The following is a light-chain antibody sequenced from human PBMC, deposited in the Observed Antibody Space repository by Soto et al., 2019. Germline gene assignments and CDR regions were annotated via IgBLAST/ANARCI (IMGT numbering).Light chain of an antibody. CDR2: GAS. CDR1: QSVRKY. V-gene: IGKV3-20*01. Sequence: EVVLTQSPATLSLSPGERVTLSCTASQSVRKYLAWYQQKPGQAPRLLIYGASSRATGIPDRFSGSGSGTDFTLTISRLEPEDFAVYYCQQYGSSRWTFGQGTKVDIK. CDR3: QQYGSSRWT. J-gene: IGKJ1*01.